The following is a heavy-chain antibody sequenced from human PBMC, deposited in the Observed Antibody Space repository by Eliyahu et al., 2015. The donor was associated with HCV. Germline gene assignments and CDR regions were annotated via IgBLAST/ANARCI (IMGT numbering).Heavy chain of an antibody. Sequence: QITLKESGPTLVKPTQTLTLTCTFSGFPLXTSGVGVGWIRQPPGKALEWXALIYWNDDKRYSPSLKSRLTITKDTSKNQVVLTMTNMDPVDTATYYCAHRLQGLRWKTGMDFQHWGQGTLVTVSS. CDR3: AHRLQGLRWKTGMDFQH. D-gene: IGHD4-23*01. CDR1: GFPLXTSGVG. V-gene: IGHV2-5*01. J-gene: IGHJ1*01. CDR2: IYWNDDK.